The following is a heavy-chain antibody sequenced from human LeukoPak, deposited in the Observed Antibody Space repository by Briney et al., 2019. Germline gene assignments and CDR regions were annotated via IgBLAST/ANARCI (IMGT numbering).Heavy chain of an antibody. Sequence: ASVKVSCKASGYTFTGYYMYWVRQAPGQGLEWMGIINPSGGSTSYAQKFQGRVTMTRDMSTSTVYMELSSLRSEDTAVYYCARVTRGAFDIWGQGTMVTLSS. V-gene: IGHV1-46*01. CDR3: ARVTRGAFDI. D-gene: IGHD2-21*02. J-gene: IGHJ3*02. CDR2: INPSGGST. CDR1: GYTFTGYY.